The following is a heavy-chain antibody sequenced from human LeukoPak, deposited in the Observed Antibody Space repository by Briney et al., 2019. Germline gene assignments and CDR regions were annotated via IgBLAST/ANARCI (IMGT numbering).Heavy chain of an antibody. CDR3: ARDHYYDSSGTRNFDY. V-gene: IGHV4-30-4*08. CDR2: IYYSGST. D-gene: IGHD3-22*01. J-gene: IGHJ4*02. Sequence: SETLSLTNTVSAGYIRSGAYYCSWIRQPRGKGLSFSGYIYYSGSTYYNPSLKSRVTISVDTSKNQFSLKLSSVTAADTAVYYCARDHYYDSSGTRNFDYWGQGTLVTVSS. CDR1: AGYIRSGAYY.